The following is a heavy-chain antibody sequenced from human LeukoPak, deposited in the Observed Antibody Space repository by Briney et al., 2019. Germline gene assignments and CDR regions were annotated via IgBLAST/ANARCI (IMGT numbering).Heavy chain of an antibody. V-gene: IGHV4-61*02. Sequence: PSQTLSLTCTVSGGSISSGSYYWSWIRQPAGKGLERIGRIYTSGSTNYNPSLKSRVTISVDTSKNQFSLKLSSVTAADTAVYYCARVARYSSSSVGFDYWGQGTLVTVSS. CDR2: IYTSGST. CDR1: GGSISSGSYY. J-gene: IGHJ4*02. CDR3: ARVARYSSSSVGFDY. D-gene: IGHD6-6*01.